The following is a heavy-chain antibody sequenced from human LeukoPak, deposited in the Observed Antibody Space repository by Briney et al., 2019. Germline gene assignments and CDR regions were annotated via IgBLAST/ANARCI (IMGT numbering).Heavy chain of an antibody. CDR1: GYSISSGYY. J-gene: IGHJ3*02. V-gene: IGHV4-38-2*02. D-gene: IGHD7-27*01. CDR3: ARGPLGRVGVAFDI. Sequence: SETLSLTCTVSGYSISSGYYWGWIRQPPGKGLEWIGEINHSGSTNYNPSLKSRVTISVDTSKNQFSLKLSSVTAADTAVYYCARGPLGRVGVAFDIWGQGTMVTVSS. CDR2: INHSGST.